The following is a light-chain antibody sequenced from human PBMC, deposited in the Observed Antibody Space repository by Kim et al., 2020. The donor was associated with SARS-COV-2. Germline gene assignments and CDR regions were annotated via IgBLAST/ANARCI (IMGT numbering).Light chain of an antibody. Sequence: ASVGDRVSVSGRESQDIRKDLGWYQQNPGRAPKRLIYGASSLQSGVPSRFIGSGSGTEFTLTIRSLQPEDFATYFCLQHNTYPITFGQGTRREIK. CDR2: GAS. J-gene: IGKJ5*01. V-gene: IGKV1-17*01. CDR3: LQHNTYPIT. CDR1: QDIRKD.